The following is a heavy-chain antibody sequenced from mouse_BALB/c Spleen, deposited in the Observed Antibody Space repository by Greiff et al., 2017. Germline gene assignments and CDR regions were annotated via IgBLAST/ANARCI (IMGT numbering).Heavy chain of an antibody. D-gene: IGHD4-1*02. Sequence: DVQLQESGGGLVQPGGSLRLSCATSGFTFTDYYMSWVRQPPGKALEWLGFIRNKANGYTTEYSASVKGRFTISRDNSQSILYLQMNTLRAEDSATYYCARDPNWSYAMDYWGQGTSVTVSS. V-gene: IGHV7-3*02. CDR2: IRNKANGYTT. J-gene: IGHJ4*01. CDR3: ARDPNWSYAMDY. CDR1: GFTFTDYY.